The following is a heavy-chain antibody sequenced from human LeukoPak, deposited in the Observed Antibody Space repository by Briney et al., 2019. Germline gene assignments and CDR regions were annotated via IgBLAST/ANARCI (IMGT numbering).Heavy chain of an antibody. J-gene: IGHJ4*02. CDR3: ARRGESASYGDYRFDY. CDR2: INGDGSWT. Sequence: GGSLRLSCAASGNYWMHWVRQAPGKGLVWVSHINGDGSWTTYADSVKGRFTISRDNSKNTLFLQMNSLRAEDTAVYYCARRGESASYGDYRFDYWGQGTLVTVSS. CDR1: GNYW. D-gene: IGHD4-17*01. V-gene: IGHV3-74*01.